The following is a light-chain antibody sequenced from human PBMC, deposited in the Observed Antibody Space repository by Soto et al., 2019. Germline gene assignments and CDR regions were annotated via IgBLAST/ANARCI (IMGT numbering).Light chain of an antibody. CDR2: DAS. CDR3: QQRNNWPPYT. V-gene: IGKV3-11*01. Sequence: EIVLTQSPSTLSLSPGERATLSCRASQSVSSYLAWYQQKPGQAPRLLIYDASNRATGIPARFSGSGSGTDFTLTIISLEPEDFAVYYCQQRNNWPPYTFGQGTKLEIK. J-gene: IGKJ2*01. CDR1: QSVSSY.